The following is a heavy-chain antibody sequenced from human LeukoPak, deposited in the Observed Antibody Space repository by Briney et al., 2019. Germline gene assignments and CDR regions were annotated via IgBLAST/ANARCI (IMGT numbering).Heavy chain of an antibody. Sequence: SVKVSCKASGGTFSSYAISWVRQAPGQGLEWLGGIMPLFGTAGYAQKFQGRVTITKDESTRTVYLELTSLTSDDTAVYYCARSRYCSGGSCYYPDYWGQGTLVTVSS. CDR1: GGTFSSYA. D-gene: IGHD2-15*01. CDR3: ARSRYCSGGSCYYPDY. V-gene: IGHV1-69*05. CDR2: IMPLFGTA. J-gene: IGHJ4*02.